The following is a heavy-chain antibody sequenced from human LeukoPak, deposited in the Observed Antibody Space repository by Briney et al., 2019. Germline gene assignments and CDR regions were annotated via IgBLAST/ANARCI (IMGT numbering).Heavy chain of an antibody. CDR1: GGSISSSSYY. Sequence: PSETLSLTCTVSGGSISSSSYYWGWIRQPPGKGLEWIGSIYYSGSTYYNPSLKSRVTISVDTSKNQFSLKLSSVTAADTAVYYCARRGPVYGYSSGWYRPSFDYWGQGTLVTVSS. J-gene: IGHJ4*02. CDR3: ARRGPVYGYSSGWYRPSFDY. D-gene: IGHD6-19*01. CDR2: IYYSGST. V-gene: IGHV4-39*01.